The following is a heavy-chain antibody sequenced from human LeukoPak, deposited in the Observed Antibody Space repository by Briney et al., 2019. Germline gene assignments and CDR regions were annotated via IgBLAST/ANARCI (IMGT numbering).Heavy chain of an antibody. J-gene: IGHJ6*02. CDR1: GYTFTSYG. Sequence: ASVKVSCKASGYTFTSYGISWVRQAPGQGLEWMGWISAYNGNTNYAQKLQGRVTMTTDTSTSTAYMELRSLRSDDTAVYYCARDGGTPLQTGCSSTSCYYYYYGMDVWGQGTTVTVSS. CDR3: ARDGGTPLQTGCSSTSCYYYYYGMDV. D-gene: IGHD2-2*01. CDR2: ISAYNGNT. V-gene: IGHV1-18*01.